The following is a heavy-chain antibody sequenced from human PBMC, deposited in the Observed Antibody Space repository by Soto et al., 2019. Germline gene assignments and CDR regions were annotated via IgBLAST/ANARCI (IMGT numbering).Heavy chain of an antibody. CDR1: GFTVSSNY. J-gene: IGHJ5*02. CDR2: IYSGGTT. Sequence: EVQLVESGGGLVQPGGSLRLSCAASGFTVSSNYMSWVRQAPGKGLEWVSVIYSGGTTYYADSVKGRFPISRDNSKNTLYLQMNSLRAEDTAVYYCARNGDSSDYRGWFDPWGQGTLVTVSS. D-gene: IGHD3-22*01. V-gene: IGHV3-66*01. CDR3: ARNGDSSDYRGWFDP.